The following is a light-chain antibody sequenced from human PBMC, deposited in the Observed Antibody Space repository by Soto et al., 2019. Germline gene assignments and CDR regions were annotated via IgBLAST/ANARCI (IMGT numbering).Light chain of an antibody. CDR3: QQYDSSPWT. CDR1: QTVNTN. Sequence: EIVMTQSPATLSVSPGERATLSCRASQTVNTNLAWYQQKPGQAPRLLIYGASTRATGIPTRFSGSGSGTEFTLTISSLQSEDFAVYYCQQYDSSPWTFGQGTKVEIK. V-gene: IGKV3-15*01. J-gene: IGKJ1*01. CDR2: GAS.